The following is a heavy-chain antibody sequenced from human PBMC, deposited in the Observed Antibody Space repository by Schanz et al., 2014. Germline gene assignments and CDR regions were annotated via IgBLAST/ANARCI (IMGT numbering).Heavy chain of an antibody. D-gene: IGHD1-1*01. CDR3: ARGTDWNLHY. CDR1: GFTVSSNH. Sequence: EGQLAESGGGLVQPGGSLRLSCAVSGFTVSSNHMSWVRQAPGKGLEWVSVIYSGIGAYYADSVKDRFTVSRDSGQNSLYLQMNSLRAGDTAVYYCARGTDWNLHYWGQGALVTVSS. CDR2: IYSGIGA. V-gene: IGHV3-66*01. J-gene: IGHJ4*02.